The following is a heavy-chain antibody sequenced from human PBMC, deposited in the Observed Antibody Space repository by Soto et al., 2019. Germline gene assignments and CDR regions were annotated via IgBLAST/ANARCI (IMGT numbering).Heavy chain of an antibody. J-gene: IGHJ3*02. D-gene: IGHD2-15*01. CDR3: AGSSLRYCSECPRGAFDI. Sequence: PSETLSLTCTVSGGSISSYYWSWIRQPAGKGLEWIGRIYTSGSTNYNPSLKSRVTMSVDTSKNQFSLKLSSVTAADTAVYYCAGSSLRYCSECPRGAFDIWGQGTMVTVSS. CDR1: GGSISSYY. V-gene: IGHV4-4*07. CDR2: IYTSGST.